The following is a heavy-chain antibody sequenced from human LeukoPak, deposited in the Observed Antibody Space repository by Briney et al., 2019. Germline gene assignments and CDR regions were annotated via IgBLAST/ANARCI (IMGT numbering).Heavy chain of an antibody. V-gene: IGHV4-39*07. CDR3: VKEGF. CDR1: GGSMSSSTYY. Sequence: SQTLSLTRTVSGGSMSSSTYYWGWIRQPPGKGLEWIASMYYIGSTYYNPSLKSRVTISQDTSKNQFSLKLDSVTAADTALYYCVKEGFWGRGTLVTVSS. CDR2: MYYIGST. J-gene: IGHJ4*02.